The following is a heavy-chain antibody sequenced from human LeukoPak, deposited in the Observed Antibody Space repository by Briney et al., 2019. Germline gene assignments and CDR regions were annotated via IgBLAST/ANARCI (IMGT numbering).Heavy chain of an antibody. CDR2: ITSAGGYT. J-gene: IGHJ6*03. CDR3: ATSGGFVLPNAITGNWYMDV. D-gene: IGHD2-2*01. V-gene: IGHV3-21*01. CDR1: GFTFSDYS. Sequence: GRSLRLSCGASGFTFSDYSMNWVRQAPGKGLAWVASITSAGGYTYYADPVKGRFTISRDNAQNSLFLQMNSLRAEDTAVYFCATSGGFVLPNAITGNWYMDVWGRGTSVTVSS.